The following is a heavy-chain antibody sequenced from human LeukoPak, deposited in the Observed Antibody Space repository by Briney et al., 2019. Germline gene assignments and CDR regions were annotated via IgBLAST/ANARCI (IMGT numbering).Heavy chain of an antibody. Sequence: TSGGSLRLSCAASGFTFSSYSMNWVRQAPGKGLEWVSSISSSSSYIYYADSVKGRFTISRDNAKNSLYLQMNCLRAEDTAVYCCARVRGGYLIDYWGQGTLVTVSS. CDR2: ISSSSSYI. CDR1: GFTFSSYS. J-gene: IGHJ4*02. CDR3: ARVRGGYLIDY. D-gene: IGHD5-12*01. V-gene: IGHV3-21*01.